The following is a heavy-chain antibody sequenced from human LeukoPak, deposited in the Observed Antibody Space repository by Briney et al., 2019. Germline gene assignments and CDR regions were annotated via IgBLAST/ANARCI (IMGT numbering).Heavy chain of an antibody. CDR3: ARGPRTYYYDSSGYRFDY. Sequence: SETLSLTCAVYGGSISGYYWSWIRQPPGKGLEWIGEINHSGSTNYNPSLKSRVTISVDTSKNQFSLKLSSVTAADTAVYYCARGPRTYYYDSSGYRFDYWGQGTLVTVSS. J-gene: IGHJ4*02. D-gene: IGHD3-22*01. CDR2: INHSGST. V-gene: IGHV4-34*01. CDR1: GGSISGYY.